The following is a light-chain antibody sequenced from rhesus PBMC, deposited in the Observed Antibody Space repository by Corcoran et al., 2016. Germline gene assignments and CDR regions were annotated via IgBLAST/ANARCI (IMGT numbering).Light chain of an antibody. CDR2: EAS. J-gene: IGKJ2*01. Sequence: DIQMTQSPSSLSASVGDRVTITCRASQGITNDLAWYQQKPGETPKLLIYEASSLQSGIPSRFSGSGSGTDFTLTLSSLQPEYFSTYYCQHYYITPYSFGQGTKVEIK. V-gene: IGKV1-25*01. CDR3: QHYYITPYS. CDR1: QGITND.